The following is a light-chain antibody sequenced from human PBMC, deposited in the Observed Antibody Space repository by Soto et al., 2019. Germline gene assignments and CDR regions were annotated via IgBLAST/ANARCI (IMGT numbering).Light chain of an antibody. CDR3: QQANSFPYT. J-gene: IGKJ2*01. CDR1: QGISSL. Sequence: DIQMTQSPSSVSASVGARVTITCRASQGISSLLAWYQQKPVKAPKLLIYAASSLQSGVPSRFSGSGSGTDFTLTISSLQPEDFATYYCQQANSFPYTFGQGTKLEIK. V-gene: IGKV1-12*01. CDR2: AAS.